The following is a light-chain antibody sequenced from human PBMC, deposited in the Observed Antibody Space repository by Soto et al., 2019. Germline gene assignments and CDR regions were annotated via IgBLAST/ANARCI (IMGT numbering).Light chain of an antibody. CDR1: SSNIGSNT. Sequence: QSVLTQPPSVSGTPGQRVTISCSGSSSNIGSNTVDWYQQLPGTAPKLLIHSNNLRPSGVPDRISGAKSGTSASLAISGLQSEDEADYYCAAWDDSLNGLVFGGGTQLTVL. CDR2: SNN. J-gene: IGLJ2*01. CDR3: AAWDDSLNGLV. V-gene: IGLV1-44*01.